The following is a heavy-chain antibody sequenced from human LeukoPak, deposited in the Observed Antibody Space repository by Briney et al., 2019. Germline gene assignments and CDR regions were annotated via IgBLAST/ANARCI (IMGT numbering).Heavy chain of an antibody. CDR2: ISGSGGST. CDR1: GFTFSSYA. V-gene: IGHV3-23*01. D-gene: IGHD6-19*01. J-gene: IGHJ4*02. CDR3: ARMGDPYSSGWYDGDY. Sequence: GGSLRLSCAASGFTFSSYAMSWVRQAPGKGLEWVSAISGSGGSTYYADSVKGRFTISRDNSKNTLYLQMNSLRAEDTAVYYCARMGDPYSSGWYDGDYWGQGTLVTVSS.